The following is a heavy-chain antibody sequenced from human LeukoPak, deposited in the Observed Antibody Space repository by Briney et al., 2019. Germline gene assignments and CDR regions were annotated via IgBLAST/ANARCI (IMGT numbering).Heavy chain of an antibody. J-gene: IGHJ6*03. V-gene: IGHV4-59*01. Sequence: SETLSLTCTVSDGSMGPYYWSWIRQSPGKGLEWIAYIFHNGNTKYNPSLWSRVTISIDTSRNQVFLNLNSVTAADTAVYYCARGGYYYLDVWGKGTTVTVSS. CDR3: ARGGYYYLDV. CDR2: IFHNGNT. CDR1: DGSMGPYY.